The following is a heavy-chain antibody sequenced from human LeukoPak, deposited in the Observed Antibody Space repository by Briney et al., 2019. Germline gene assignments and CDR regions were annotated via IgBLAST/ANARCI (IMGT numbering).Heavy chain of an antibody. V-gene: IGHV4-39*01. J-gene: IGHJ5*02. CDR3: AKHYGP. Sequence: SETLSLTCTVSGGSISSYYWSWIRQPPGKGLEWIGSIYDSGSTYYNPSLKSRVTISVDTSKNQFSLKLNSVTAADTAVYYCAKHYGPWGQGTLVTVSS. D-gene: IGHD3-10*01. CDR2: IYDSGST. CDR1: GGSISSYY.